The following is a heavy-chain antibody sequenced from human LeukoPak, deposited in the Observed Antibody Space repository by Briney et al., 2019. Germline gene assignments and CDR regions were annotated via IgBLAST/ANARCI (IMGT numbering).Heavy chain of an antibody. CDR2: IIPIFGTA. J-gene: IGHJ4*02. D-gene: IGHD5-18*01. V-gene: IGHV1-69*13. Sequence: GASVKVSCKASGGTFSSYAISWVRQAPGQGLEWMGGIIPIFGTANYAQKFQGRVTITADESTSTAYMELSSLRSEDTAVYYCASGYTAIIQSEGNFDYWGQGTLVTVSS. CDR1: GGTFSSYA. CDR3: ASGYTAIIQSEGNFDY.